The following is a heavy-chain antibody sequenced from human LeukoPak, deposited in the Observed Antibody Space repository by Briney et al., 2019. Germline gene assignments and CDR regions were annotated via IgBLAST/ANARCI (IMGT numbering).Heavy chain of an antibody. Sequence: GGSLRLPCAASGFTVSSNYMSWVRQAPGKGLEWVSVIYSGGSTYYADSVKGRFTISRDNSKNTLYLQMNSLRAEDTAVYYCARGGAQLWFGELLLGYFDYWGQGTLVTVSS. CDR2: IYSGGST. J-gene: IGHJ4*02. V-gene: IGHV3-66*01. D-gene: IGHD3-10*01. CDR3: ARGGAQLWFGELLLGYFDY. CDR1: GFTVSSNY.